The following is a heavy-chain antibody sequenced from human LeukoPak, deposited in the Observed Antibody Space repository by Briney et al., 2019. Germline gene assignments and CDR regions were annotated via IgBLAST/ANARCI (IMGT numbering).Heavy chain of an antibody. Sequence: GGSLRLSCAASGFTFSSYAMSWVRQAPGKGLEWVSAISGSGGSTYYAGSVKGRFTISRDNSKNTLYLQMNSLRAEDTAVYYCAKEGAPYTTNYGMDVWGQGTTVTVSS. V-gene: IGHV3-23*01. D-gene: IGHD1-26*01. CDR3: AKEGAPYTTNYGMDV. CDR2: ISGSGGST. J-gene: IGHJ6*02. CDR1: GFTFSSYA.